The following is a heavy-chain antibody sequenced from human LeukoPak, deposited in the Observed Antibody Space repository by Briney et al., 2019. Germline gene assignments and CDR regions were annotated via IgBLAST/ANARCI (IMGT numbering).Heavy chain of an antibody. CDR1: GYTFTSYG. CDR3: ARDDALVATGSFDY. J-gene: IGHJ4*02. CDR2: ISAYNGNT. V-gene: IGHV1-18*01. Sequence: ASVKVSCKASGYTFTSYGINWVRQAPGQGLEWMGWISAYNGNTNYAQKLQGRVTMTTDTSTSTAYMELRSLRADDTAVYYCARDDALVATGSFDYWGQGTLVTVSS. D-gene: IGHD5-12*01.